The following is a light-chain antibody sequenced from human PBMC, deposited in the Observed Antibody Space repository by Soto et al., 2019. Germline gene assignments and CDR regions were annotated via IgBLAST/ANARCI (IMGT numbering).Light chain of an antibody. J-gene: IGLJ3*02. Sequence: QTVVTQEPSLTVSPGGTVTLTCASSTGAVTGSYYPNWFQQKPGQAPRALIYNTTNKHSWTPARFSGSLLGGKAALTLSGVQPEDEAEYYCLLYYGAPQHGVFGGGPKLTVL. V-gene: IGLV7-43*01. CDR3: LLYYGAPQHGV. CDR1: TGAVTGSYY. CDR2: NTT.